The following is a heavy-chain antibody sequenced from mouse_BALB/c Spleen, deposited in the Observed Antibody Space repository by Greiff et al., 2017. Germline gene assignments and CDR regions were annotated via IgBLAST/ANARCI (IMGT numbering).Heavy chain of an antibody. CDR1: GFAFSSYD. J-gene: IGHJ3*01. CDR3: ATIYYDYDGFAY. CDR2: ISSGGGST. D-gene: IGHD2-4*01. V-gene: IGHV5-12-1*01. Sequence: EVKVVESGGGLVKPGGSLKLSCAASGFAFSSYDMSWVRQTPEKRLEWVAYISSGGGSTYYPDTVKGRFTISRDNAKNTLYLQMSSLKSEDTAMYYCATIYYDYDGFAYWGQGTLVTVSA.